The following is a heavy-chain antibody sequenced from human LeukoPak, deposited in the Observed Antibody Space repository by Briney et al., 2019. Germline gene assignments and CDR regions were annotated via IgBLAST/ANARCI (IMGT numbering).Heavy chain of an antibody. Sequence: SVKVSCKASGYTFSNYAISWVRQAPGQGPEWMGGIIPIFWTLNYAPKFQGRVTITAAKYTSTAYMELSSLRSDDTAVYYCARDRRYYYSSGTFYRDAFDLWGQGTLVTVSS. V-gene: IGHV1-69*06. D-gene: IGHD3-10*01. CDR2: IIPIFWTL. CDR3: ARDRRYYYSSGTFYRDAFDL. CDR1: GYTFSNYA. J-gene: IGHJ3*01.